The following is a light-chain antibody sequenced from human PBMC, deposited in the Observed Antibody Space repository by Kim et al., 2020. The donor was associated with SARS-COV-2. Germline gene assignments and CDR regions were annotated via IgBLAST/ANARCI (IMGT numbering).Light chain of an antibody. CDR1: SSDVGGYNY. CDR3: SSYTSSSTFV. J-gene: IGLJ1*01. V-gene: IGLV2-14*01. Sequence: QSALTQPASVSGSPGQSITISCTGTSSDVGGYNYVSWYQQHPGKAPKLMIYDVKRPSGVSNRFSGSKSGNTASLTISGLQAEDEADYYCSSYTSSSTFVFGTGTQLTVL. CDR2: DV.